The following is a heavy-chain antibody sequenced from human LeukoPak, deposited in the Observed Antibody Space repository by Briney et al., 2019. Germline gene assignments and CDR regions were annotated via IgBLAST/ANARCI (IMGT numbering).Heavy chain of an antibody. CDR3: ARDIRWWDWYSHYGTAV. CDR2: IYYSGST. V-gene: IGHV4-61*01. J-gene: IGHJ6*02. D-gene: IGHD2-8*02. CDR1: GGSVTSGSYC. Sequence: PSETLSPTWSVSGGSVTSGSYCCTWIRQPPGKGLEWIGYIYYSGSTNYNPSLKSRVIISLDTSKNQFSLKLMSVTAADTAVYCCARDIRWWDWYSHYGTAVLRRGTTVTVSS.